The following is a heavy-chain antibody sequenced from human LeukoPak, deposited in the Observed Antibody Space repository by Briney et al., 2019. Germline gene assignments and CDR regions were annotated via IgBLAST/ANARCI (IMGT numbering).Heavy chain of an antibody. Sequence: PSETLSLTCTVSGGSISSYYWSWIRQPAGKGLEWIGRIYTSGSTNYNPSLKSRVTMSVDTSKNQFSLKLSSVTAADTAVYYCARDQFLERSNPPRWFDPWGQGTLVTVSS. D-gene: IGHD3-3*01. J-gene: IGHJ5*02. V-gene: IGHV4-4*07. CDR2: IYTSGST. CDR1: GGSISSYY. CDR3: ARDQFLERSNPPRWFDP.